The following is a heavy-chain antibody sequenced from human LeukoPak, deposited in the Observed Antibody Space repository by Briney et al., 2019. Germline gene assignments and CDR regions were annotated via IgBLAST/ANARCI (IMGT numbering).Heavy chain of an antibody. D-gene: IGHD6-13*01. J-gene: IGHJ4*02. CDR1: GFTFSSYS. CDR3: ASWGIAAAGTIDY. V-gene: IGHV3-48*01. Sequence: GGSLRLSCAASGFTFSSYSMNWVRQAPGKGLEWVSYISSSSSTIYYADSVKGQFTISRDNAKNSLYLQMNSLRAEDTAVYYCASWGIAAAGTIDYWGQGTLVTVSS. CDR2: ISSSSSTI.